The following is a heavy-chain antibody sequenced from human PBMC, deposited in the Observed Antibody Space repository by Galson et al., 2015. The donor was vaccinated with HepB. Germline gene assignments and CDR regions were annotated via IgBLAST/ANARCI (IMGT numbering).Heavy chain of an antibody. D-gene: IGHD3-22*01. J-gene: IGHJ6*02. CDR3: AKDYDSSGHLELDV. Sequence: SLRLSCAASGFTFSSYGMHWVRQAPGKGLEWVAVISNDAGYGSNEYYADSVKGRFTISRDNSKNTLYLQMNSLRAEDTAVYYCAKDYDSSGHLELDVWGQGTTVTVSS. CDR1: GFTFSSYG. V-gene: IGHV3-30*18. CDR2: ISNDAGYGSNE.